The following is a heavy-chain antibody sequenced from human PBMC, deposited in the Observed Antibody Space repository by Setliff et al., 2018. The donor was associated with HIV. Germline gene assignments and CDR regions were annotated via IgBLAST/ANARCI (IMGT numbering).Heavy chain of an antibody. V-gene: IGHV3-23*01. D-gene: IGHD2-2*01. CDR2: INYSGDNT. Sequence: GSLRLSCVASGFTFTHSAMTWVRQAPGKGLERVSLINYSGDNTYHSDSVKGRFTVSRDSSKNTVYLQMNNLRAEDTAIYYCAKDMQLSIWGQGTVVTVSS. J-gene: IGHJ3*02. CDR1: GFTFTHSA. CDR3: AKDMQLSI.